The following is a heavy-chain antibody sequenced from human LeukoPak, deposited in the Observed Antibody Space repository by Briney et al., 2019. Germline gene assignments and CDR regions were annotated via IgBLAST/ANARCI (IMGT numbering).Heavy chain of an antibody. J-gene: IGHJ6*03. CDR2: INWNGGST. D-gene: IGHD3-16*01. Sequence: GGSLRLSCAASGFIFDENGMSWVRQAPGKGLEWVSGINWNGGSTGYADSVKGRFTISRDNAKNSLYLQMNSLRAEDTAVYFCARGYDSNLDYYYYMDVWGKGTTVTVSS. CDR1: GFIFDENG. V-gene: IGHV3-20*04. CDR3: ARGYDSNLDYYYYMDV.